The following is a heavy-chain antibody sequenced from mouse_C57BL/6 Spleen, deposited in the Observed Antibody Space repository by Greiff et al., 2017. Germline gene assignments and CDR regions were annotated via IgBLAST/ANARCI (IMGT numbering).Heavy chain of an antibody. D-gene: IGHD2-4*01. V-gene: IGHV1-74*01. CDR3: AIGSDDYDEAWFAY. J-gene: IGHJ3*01. Sequence: QVQLQQPGAELVRPGASVTVSCKASGYTFTGYWMHWVKQRPGQGLEWIGRIHPLDSETNYNQKFKGKATLTVDKSSSTAYTQLSSLTSEDSAVYYGAIGSDDYDEAWFAYWGQGTLVTVSA. CDR2: IHPLDSET. CDR1: GYTFTGYW.